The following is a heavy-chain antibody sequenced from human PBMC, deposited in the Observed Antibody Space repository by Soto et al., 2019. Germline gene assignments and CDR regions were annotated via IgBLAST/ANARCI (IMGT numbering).Heavy chain of an antibody. Sequence: ASVKVSCKASGYTFTSYAMHWVRQAPGQRLEWMGWINAGNGNTKYSQKFQGRVTITRDTSASTAYMELSSLRSEDTAVYYCARVGDYYDSSGYLDCWGQGTLVTVSS. V-gene: IGHV1-3*01. J-gene: IGHJ4*02. D-gene: IGHD3-22*01. CDR3: ARVGDYYDSSGYLDC. CDR2: INAGNGNT. CDR1: GYTFTSYA.